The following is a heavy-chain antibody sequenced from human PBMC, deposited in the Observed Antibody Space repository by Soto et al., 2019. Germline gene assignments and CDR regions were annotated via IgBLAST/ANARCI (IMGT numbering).Heavy chain of an antibody. V-gene: IGHV3-74*01. D-gene: IGHD2-15*01. J-gene: IGHJ4*02. CDR1: GLSVSNYW. CDR2: INSDGGST. CDR3: ARVRYCSDNSCYSWFDY. Sequence: PGGSLRLSWAASGLSVSNYWMRWVRQTPGKGLVWVSRINSDGGSTTYADSVKGRFTISRDNAENSLHLQMNSLRAEDTAVYYCARVRYCSDNSCYSWFDYWGQGTLVTVSS.